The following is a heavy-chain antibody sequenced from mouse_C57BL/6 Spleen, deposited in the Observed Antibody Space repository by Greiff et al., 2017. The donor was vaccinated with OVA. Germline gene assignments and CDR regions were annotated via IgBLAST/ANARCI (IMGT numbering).Heavy chain of an antibody. CDR2: IDPSDSYT. CDR3: SRGGPRITGFAY. CDR1: GYTFTSYW. J-gene: IGHJ3*01. D-gene: IGHD1-3*01. Sequence: QVQLQQPGAELVLPGASVKLSCKASGYTFTSYWMPWVKQSPGQGLEWIGEIDPSDSYTNYTQKFKGKSTLTVDKSSSTAYMQLSSLTSEDSAVYYCSRGGPRITGFAYWGQGTLVTVSA. V-gene: IGHV1-69*01.